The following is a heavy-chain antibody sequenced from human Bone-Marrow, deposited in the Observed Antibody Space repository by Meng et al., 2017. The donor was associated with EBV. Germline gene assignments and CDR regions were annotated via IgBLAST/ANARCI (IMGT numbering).Heavy chain of an antibody. J-gene: IGHJ4*02. D-gene: IGHD6-6*01. CDR2: IYDGGTT. CDR1: GASVSGGTFH. Sequence: QLQESGPGLVKPSETLSLTCTFSGASVSGGTFHWSWIRQPPGKELEWIGYIYDGGTTIYNPSLKSRVTIFLDTSRNQFSLGLRSVTTADTAVYYCAKSSSSTPGVVDSWGQGTLVTVSS. CDR3: AKSSSSTPGVVDS. V-gene: IGHV4-61*01.